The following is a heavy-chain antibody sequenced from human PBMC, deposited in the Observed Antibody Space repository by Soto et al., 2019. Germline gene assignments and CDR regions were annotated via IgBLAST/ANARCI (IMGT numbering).Heavy chain of an antibody. CDR3: ARDWDDYGDYVEGWYFDL. V-gene: IGHV1-18*01. D-gene: IGHD4-17*01. Sequence: QVQLVQSGAEVKKPGASVKVSCKASGYTFTSYGISWVRQAPGQGLEWMGWISAYNGNTNYAQKLQGRVTMTTDTSKSTDYMELRSLRSDDTAVYYCARDWDDYGDYVEGWYFDLWGRGPLVTVSS. J-gene: IGHJ2*01. CDR2: ISAYNGNT. CDR1: GYTFTSYG.